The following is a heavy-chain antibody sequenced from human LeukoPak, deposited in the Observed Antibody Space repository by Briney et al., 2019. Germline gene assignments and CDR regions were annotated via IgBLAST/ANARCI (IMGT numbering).Heavy chain of an antibody. CDR2: INQGGSVK. CDR1: GFTFSTYG. V-gene: IGHV3-7*01. Sequence: GGSLRLSCAASGFTFSTYGMTWVRQAPGQGLEWVANINQGGSVKYYVDSVKGRFTISGDDAKNSLYVQMNSLRDEDTAVYYCARVGYSGWNLEYWGQGTLVTVSS. CDR3: ARVGYSGWNLEY. D-gene: IGHD5-12*01. J-gene: IGHJ4*02.